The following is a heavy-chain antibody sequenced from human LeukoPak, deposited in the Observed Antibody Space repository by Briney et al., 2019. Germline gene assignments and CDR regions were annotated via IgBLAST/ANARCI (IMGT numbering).Heavy chain of an antibody. CDR3: ARDIQLST. CDR2: ISYSGTT. CDR1: GGSVRSDSNY. V-gene: IGHV4-61*01. D-gene: IGHD5-24*01. J-gene: IGHJ3*01. Sequence: SETLSLTCTVSGGSVRSDSNYWSWIRQPPGKGLEWIGYISYSGTTDYSPSLKSRVSMSLGTSKNEISLKLDSVTAADTAVYYCARDIQLSTWGLGTMVTVSS.